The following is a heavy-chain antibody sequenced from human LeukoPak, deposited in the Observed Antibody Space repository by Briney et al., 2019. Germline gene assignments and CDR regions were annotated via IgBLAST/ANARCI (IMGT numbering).Heavy chain of an antibody. D-gene: IGHD6-13*01. CDR2: ISYDGSNK. Sequence: GGSLRLSCAASGFTFSSYAMHWVRQAPGKGLEWVAVISYDGSNKYYADSVKGRFTISRDNSKNTLYLQMNSLRAEDTAVYYCARDHRFIAAAHFDYWGQGTLVTVSS. CDR3: ARDHRFIAAAHFDY. V-gene: IGHV3-30-3*01. J-gene: IGHJ4*02. CDR1: GFTFSSYA.